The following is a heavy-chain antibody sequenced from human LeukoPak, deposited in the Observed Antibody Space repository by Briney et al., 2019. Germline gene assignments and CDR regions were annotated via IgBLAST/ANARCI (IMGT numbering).Heavy chain of an antibody. V-gene: IGHV3-21*01. J-gene: IGHJ6*03. Sequence: GGSLRLSCAASGFTFSSYSMNWVRQAPGKGLEWVSSISSSSSYIYYADSVKGRFTISRDNAKNSLYLQMNSLRAEDTAVYYCARGRKSSGVYHMDVWGKGTTVTVSS. CDR2: ISSSSSYI. D-gene: IGHD2-15*01. CDR3: ARGRKSSGVYHMDV. CDR1: GFTFSSYS.